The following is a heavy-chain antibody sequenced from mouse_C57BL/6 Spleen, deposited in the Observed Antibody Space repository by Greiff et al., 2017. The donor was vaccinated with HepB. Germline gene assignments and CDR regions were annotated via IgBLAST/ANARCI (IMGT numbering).Heavy chain of an antibody. V-gene: IGHV1-69*01. CDR1: GYTFTSYW. J-gene: IGHJ4*01. Sequence: VQLQQPGAELVMPGASVKLSCKASGYTFTSYWMHWVKQRPGQGLEWIGEIDPSDSYTNYNQKFKGKSTLTVDKSSSTAYMQLSSRTSEDSAVYYCARRVTGAMDYWGQGTSVTVSS. CDR3: ARRVTGAMDY. D-gene: IGHD2-1*01. CDR2: IDPSDSYT.